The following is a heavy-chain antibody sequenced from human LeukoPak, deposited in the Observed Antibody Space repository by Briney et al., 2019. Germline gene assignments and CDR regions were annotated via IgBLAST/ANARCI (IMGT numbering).Heavy chain of an antibody. CDR3: ARVRGEYYMDV. D-gene: IGHD3-10*01. J-gene: IGHJ6*03. CDR1: GFTFSSYN. CDR2: ITYITSSSSST. Sequence: GGSLRLSXAVSGFTFSSYNMNWVRQAPGKGLEWVSYITYITSSSSSTYYADSVKGRFTTSRDNAKNSLYLQMNSLRAEDTAVYFCARVRGEYYMDVWGKGTTVTVSS. V-gene: IGHV3-48*01.